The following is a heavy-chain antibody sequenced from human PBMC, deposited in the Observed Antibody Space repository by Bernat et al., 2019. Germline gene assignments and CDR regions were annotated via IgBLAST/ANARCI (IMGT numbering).Heavy chain of an antibody. V-gene: IGHV3-74*01. CDR3: ARDGGSLGAAYYMDV. CDR2: INSDGSST. CDR1: GFTFGSYW. Sequence: EVQLVESGGGLVQPGGSLRLSCAASGFTFGSYWMHWVRQAPGKGLVWVSRINSDGSSTSYADSVKGRFTISRDNSKNTLYLQMNSLRAEDTAVYYCARDGGSLGAAYYMDVWGKGTTVTVS. J-gene: IGHJ6*03. D-gene: IGHD3-16*01.